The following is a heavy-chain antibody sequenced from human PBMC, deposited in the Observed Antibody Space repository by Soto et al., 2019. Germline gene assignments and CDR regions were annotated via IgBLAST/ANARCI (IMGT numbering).Heavy chain of an antibody. D-gene: IGHD1-20*01. V-gene: IGHV4-34*01. CDR3: ARGRYNWNY. Sequence: QVQLQQWGAGLLKPSETLSLTCAVYGGSFSGYYWSWIRQPPGKGLEWIGEINHSGSTNYNPSLKSLVTISVDTSKNQFSRKLSSVTAADTAVYYCARGRYNWNYWGQGTLVTVSS. CDR1: GGSFSGYY. J-gene: IGHJ4*02. CDR2: INHSGST.